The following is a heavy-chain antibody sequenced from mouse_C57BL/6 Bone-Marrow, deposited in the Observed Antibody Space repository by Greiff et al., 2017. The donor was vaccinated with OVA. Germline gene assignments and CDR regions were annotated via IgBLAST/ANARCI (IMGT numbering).Heavy chain of an antibody. D-gene: IGHD2-4*01. V-gene: IGHV1-54*01. CDR1: GYAFTNYL. CDR3: ARTYEYDEVWYFDV. CDR2: INPGSGGT. J-gene: IGHJ1*03. Sequence: VLLVESGAELVRPGTSVKVSCKASGYAFTNYLIEWVKQRPGQGLEWIGVINPGSGGTNYNEKFKGKATLTADKSSSTAYMQLSSLTSEDSAVYVCARTYEYDEVWYFDVWGKGTTVTVSS.